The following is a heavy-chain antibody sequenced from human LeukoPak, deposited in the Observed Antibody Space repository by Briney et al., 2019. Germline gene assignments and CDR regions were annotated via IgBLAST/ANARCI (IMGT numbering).Heavy chain of an antibody. D-gene: IGHD6-6*01. Sequence: PSETLSLTCAVYGGSFSGYYWSWIRQPPGKGLEWIGEINHSGSTNYNPSLKSRVTISVDTSKNQFSLKLSSVTATDTAVYYCARGRARLVEPYYYMDVWGKGTTVTVSS. J-gene: IGHJ6*03. CDR3: ARGRARLVEPYYYMDV. CDR2: INHSGST. V-gene: IGHV4-34*01. CDR1: GGSFSGYY.